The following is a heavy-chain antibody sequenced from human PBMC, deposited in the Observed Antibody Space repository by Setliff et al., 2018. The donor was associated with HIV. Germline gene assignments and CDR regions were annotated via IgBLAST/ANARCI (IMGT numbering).Heavy chain of an antibody. CDR2: IYPDDSDI. CDR3: ARRDGRSMNAFQI. V-gene: IGHV5-51*01. Sequence: PGESLKISCKASDYTFTTYWIAWVRQMPGEGLEWMGIIYPDDSDIRYNPSFQNQITISADKSIATAYLQLNNLKASDTATYYCARRDGRSMNAFQIWGPGTMVTVSS. J-gene: IGHJ3*01. CDR1: DYTFTTYW. D-gene: IGHD2-21*01.